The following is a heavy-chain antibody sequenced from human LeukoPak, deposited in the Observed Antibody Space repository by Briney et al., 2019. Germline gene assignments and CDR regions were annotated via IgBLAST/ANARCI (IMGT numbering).Heavy chain of an antibody. CDR2: INQDGSVK. J-gene: IGHJ3*02. Sequence: GGSLRLSCGASGFISSSYWMTWVRQAPGKGLEWVANINQDGSVKHYVDSVKGRFTVSRDNVKNSLYLEMNSLRAEDSAVYYCSAGDVFDIWGQGTMATVSS. CDR1: GFISSSYW. V-gene: IGHV3-7*01. D-gene: IGHD1-26*01. CDR3: SAGDVFDI.